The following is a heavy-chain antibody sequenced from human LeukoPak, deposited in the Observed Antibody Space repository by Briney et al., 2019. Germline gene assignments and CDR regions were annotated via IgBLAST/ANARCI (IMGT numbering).Heavy chain of an antibody. V-gene: IGHV3-23*01. J-gene: IGHJ6*02. CDR3: AKDINPYYDFWSGYFRPPPYYYGMDV. CDR1: GFTFSSYA. D-gene: IGHD3-3*01. Sequence: GGSLRVSCAASGFTFSSYAMTWVRQAPGKGLEWVSTVSGSGGDTYYADSVKGRFTISRDNSKNTLYLQMNSLRAEDTAVYYCAKDINPYYDFWSGYFRPPPYYYGMDVWGQGTTVTVSS. CDR2: VSGSGGDT.